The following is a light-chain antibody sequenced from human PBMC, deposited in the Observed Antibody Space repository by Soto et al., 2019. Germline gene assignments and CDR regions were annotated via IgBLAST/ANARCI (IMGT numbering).Light chain of an antibody. Sequence: QSVLTQSPSASASLGASIKLTCTLGSGLSDYAIAWHQFRPEKGPRYLMTLNSDGSNNKGDGIPDRFSGSSSGSERYLTISNLQSDDEADYYCQTWGTGIPVVFGGGTKLTVL. CDR3: QTWGTGIPVV. V-gene: IGLV4-69*02. J-gene: IGLJ2*01. CDR1: SGLSDYA. CDR2: LNSDGSN.